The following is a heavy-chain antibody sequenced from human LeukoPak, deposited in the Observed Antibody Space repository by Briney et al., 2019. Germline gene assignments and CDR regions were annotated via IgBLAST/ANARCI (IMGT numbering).Heavy chain of an antibody. CDR3: GRHPGGSYDYFDY. J-gene: IGHJ4*02. CDR1: GGSISSVIYY. D-gene: IGHD1-26*01. V-gene: IGHV4-39*01. Sequence: PSETLFLTCTVSGGSISSVIYYWGWVRQPPGKGLEWIGSISYSGTTYYNPSLKSRVTISVDTSKNQFSLKLSSVTAADTAVYYCGRHPGGSYDYFDYWGQGTLVTVSS. CDR2: ISYSGTT.